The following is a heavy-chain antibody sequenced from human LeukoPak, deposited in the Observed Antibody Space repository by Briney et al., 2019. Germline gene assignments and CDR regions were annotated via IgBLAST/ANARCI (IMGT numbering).Heavy chain of an antibody. CDR3: AKDAVGATAYYFDY. J-gene: IGHJ4*02. D-gene: IGHD1-26*01. CDR1: GFTFSSYA. V-gene: IGHV3-23*01. Sequence: GGSLRLSCAASGFTFSSYAMSWVRQAPGKGLEWVSAISSSGDTYYAGSVKGRFTISRDNSKNTLYLQMNSLRAEDTAVYYCAKDAVGATAYYFDYWGQGTLVTVSS. CDR2: ISSSGDT.